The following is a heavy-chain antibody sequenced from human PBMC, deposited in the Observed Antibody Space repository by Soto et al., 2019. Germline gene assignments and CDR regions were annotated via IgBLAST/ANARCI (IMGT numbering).Heavy chain of an antibody. D-gene: IGHD3-16*01. J-gene: IGHJ4*02. CDR3: AREGGNGIDY. CDR1: GGSISSTTSY. V-gene: IGHV4-31*03. Sequence: SETLSLTCTVSGGSISSTTSYWTWIRQHPGKGLEWIGYIYYSGTTYYNPSLKSRVTTSVDTSENQFSLNLSSVTAADTAVYYCAREGGNGIDYWGRGTLVT. CDR2: IYYSGTT.